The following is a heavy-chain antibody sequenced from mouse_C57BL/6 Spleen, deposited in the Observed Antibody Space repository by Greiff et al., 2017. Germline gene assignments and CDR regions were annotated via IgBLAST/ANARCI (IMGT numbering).Heavy chain of an antibody. D-gene: IGHD2-4*01. J-gene: IGHJ3*01. CDR1: GFNIKDDY. V-gene: IGHV14-4*01. CDR3: TPRAYDDYDGAWFAY. Sequence: EVKLMESGAELVRPGASVKLSCTASGFNIKDDYMHWVKQRPEQGLEWIGWIDPENGDTEYASKFQGKATITADTSSNTAYLQLSSLTSEDTAVYYCTPRAYDDYDGAWFAYWGQGTLVTVSA. CDR2: IDPENGDT.